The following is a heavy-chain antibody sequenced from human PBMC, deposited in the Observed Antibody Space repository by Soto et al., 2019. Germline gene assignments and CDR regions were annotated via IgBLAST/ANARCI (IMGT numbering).Heavy chain of an antibody. CDR3: ARIEAAAGILDY. V-gene: IGHV1-18*01. D-gene: IGHD6-13*01. Sequence: ASVKVSCKASGYTFTSYGISWVRQAPGQGLEWMGWISTYNGNTNYAQKLQGRVTMTTDTSTSTAYMELRSLRSDDTAVYYCARIEAAAGILDYWGQGTLVTVSS. CDR2: ISTYNGNT. CDR1: GYTFTSYG. J-gene: IGHJ4*02.